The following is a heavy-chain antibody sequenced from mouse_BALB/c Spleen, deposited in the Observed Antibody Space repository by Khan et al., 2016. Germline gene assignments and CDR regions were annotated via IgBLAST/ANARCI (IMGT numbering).Heavy chain of an antibody. Sequence: QIQLVQSGPELKKPGETVRISCKASGYTFTTAGMQWVPKMPGKGLKWIGWINTHSGVPKYAEDFKGRFAFSLETSASTAYFQISNLKKEDTATYFCARCGNFFHWYFDVWGAGTTVTVSS. V-gene: IGHV9-4*02. J-gene: IGHJ1*01. CDR3: ARCGNFFHWYFDV. CDR2: INTHSGVP. D-gene: IGHD2-1*01. CDR1: GYTFTTAG.